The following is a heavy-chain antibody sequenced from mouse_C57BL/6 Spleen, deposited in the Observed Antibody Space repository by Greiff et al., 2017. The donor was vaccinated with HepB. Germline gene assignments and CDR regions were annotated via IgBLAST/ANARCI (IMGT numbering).Heavy chain of an antibody. CDR3: ALVYDYPFDY. Sequence: EVQVVESGPELVKPGASVKISCKASGYSFTGYYMHWVKQSSEKSLEWIGEINPSTGGTSYNQKFKGKATLTVDKSSSTAYMQLKSLTSEDSAVYYCALVYDYPFDYWGQGTTLTVSS. CDR1: GYSFTGYY. V-gene: IGHV1-43*01. D-gene: IGHD2-4*01. J-gene: IGHJ2*01. CDR2: INPSTGGT.